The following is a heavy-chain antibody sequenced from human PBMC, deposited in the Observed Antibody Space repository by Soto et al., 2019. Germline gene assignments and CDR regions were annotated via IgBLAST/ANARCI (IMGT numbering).Heavy chain of an antibody. CDR3: ASLLEGYYDSSGYYLAY. J-gene: IGHJ4*02. D-gene: IGHD3-22*01. Sequence: SETLSLTCTVSGGSISSGDYYWSWIRQPPGKGLEWIGYIYYSGSTYYNPSLKSRVTISVDTSKKQISLKLSSVTAADKAVYYCASLLEGYYDSSGYYLAYWGQGTLVTVSS. CDR1: GGSISSGDYY. CDR2: IYYSGST. V-gene: IGHV4-30-4*01.